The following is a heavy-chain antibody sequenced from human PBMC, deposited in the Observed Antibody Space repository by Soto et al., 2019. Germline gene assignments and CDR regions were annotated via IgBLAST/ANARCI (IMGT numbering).Heavy chain of an antibody. CDR2: IYPGDSDT. CDR3: ARSAVVVPASFCDYYDGMDV. Sequence: GESLKISCKGSGYSFTSYWIGWVRQMPGKGLEWMGIIYPGDSDTRYSPSFQGQVTISADKSISTAYLQWSSLKASDTAMYYCARSAVVVPASFCDYYDGMDVWGQGTTVTSP. V-gene: IGHV5-51*01. J-gene: IGHJ6*02. D-gene: IGHD2-2*01. CDR1: GYSFTSYW.